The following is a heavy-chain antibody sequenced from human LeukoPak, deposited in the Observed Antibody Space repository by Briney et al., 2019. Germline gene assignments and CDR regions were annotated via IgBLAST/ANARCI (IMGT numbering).Heavy chain of an antibody. J-gene: IGHJ6*02. CDR1: GFTFGPYT. CDR3: ARDSRTDSSGWYDYYYYYGMDV. V-gene: IGHV3-48*01. Sequence: GGSLRLSCTASGFTFGPYTMNWVRQAPGKGLEWVSYISSSSDTIYYADSVKGRFTISRDNSKNTLYLQMNSLRAEDTAVYYCARDSRTDSSGWYDYYYYYGMDVWGQGTTVTVSS. D-gene: IGHD6-19*01. CDR2: ISSSSDTI.